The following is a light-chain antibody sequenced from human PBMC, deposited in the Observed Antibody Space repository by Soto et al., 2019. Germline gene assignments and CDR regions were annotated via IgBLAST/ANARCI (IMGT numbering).Light chain of an antibody. CDR2: GAS. Sequence: EIVMTQSPATLSLSPGERATLSCRASQSLTTDLAWYQQKPGQPPRLLIYGASTRATDFPARFSGSGSGTEFTLTISRLEPEDFAVYYCQQYGYSATFGGGTKVDIK. J-gene: IGKJ4*01. V-gene: IGKV3-15*01. CDR3: QQYGYSAT. CDR1: QSLTTD.